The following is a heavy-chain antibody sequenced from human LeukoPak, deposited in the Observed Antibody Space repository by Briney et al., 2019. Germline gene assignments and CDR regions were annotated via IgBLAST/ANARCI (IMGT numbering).Heavy chain of an antibody. Sequence: ASVKVSCKVSGYTLTELSMHWVRQAPGKGLEWMGGFDPEDGETICAQKFQGRVTMTEDTSTDTAYMELSSLRSEDTAVYYCATVLGDYGDMGLNWFDPWGQGTLVTVSS. J-gene: IGHJ5*02. V-gene: IGHV1-24*01. CDR3: ATVLGDYGDMGLNWFDP. CDR1: GYTLTELS. D-gene: IGHD4-17*01. CDR2: FDPEDGET.